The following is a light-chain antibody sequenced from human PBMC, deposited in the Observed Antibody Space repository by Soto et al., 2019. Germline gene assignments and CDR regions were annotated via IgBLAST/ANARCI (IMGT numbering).Light chain of an antibody. Sequence: EVVLTQSPATLSLSPGESATLSWGASESVFGYLAWYQHKPGQAPRLLLYDASNRATGVPARFSGSGSGTDFTLTSSSLEPEDFAVYYCQQRSNWPPEITFGQGTRLEIK. V-gene: IGKV3-11*01. J-gene: IGKJ5*01. CDR3: QQRSNWPPEIT. CDR1: ESVFGY. CDR2: DAS.